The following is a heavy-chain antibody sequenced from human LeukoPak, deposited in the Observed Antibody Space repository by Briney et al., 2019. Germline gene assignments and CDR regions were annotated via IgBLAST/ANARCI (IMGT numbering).Heavy chain of an antibody. J-gene: IGHJ6*02. CDR2: IIPIFGIA. CDR3: ASSYGSGTPLIYYYGMDV. Sequence: ASVKVSCKASGGTFSSYAISWVRQAPGQGLEWMGRIIPIFGIANYAQKFQGRVTITADKSTSTAYMELSSLRSEDTAVYYCASSYGSGTPLIYYYGMDVGGQGTTVTVSS. V-gene: IGHV1-69*04. CDR1: GGTFSSYA. D-gene: IGHD3-10*01.